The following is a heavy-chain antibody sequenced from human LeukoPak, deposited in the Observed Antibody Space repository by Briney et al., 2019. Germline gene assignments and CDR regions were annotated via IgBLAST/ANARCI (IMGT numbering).Heavy chain of an antibody. V-gene: IGHV3-23*01. D-gene: IGHD2-2*01. CDR3: AKDRAPYCSSSSCYGNFDY. CDR2: ISGSGGST. J-gene: IGHJ4*02. CDR1: GFTFSNHA. Sequence: GGSLRLSCAASGFTFSNHAMSWVRQAPGKGLEWVSAISGSGGSTYYADSVRGRFTISRDNPKNTLYLQMNRLRAEDTALYYCAKDRAPYCSSSSCYGNFDYWGQGTLVTVSS.